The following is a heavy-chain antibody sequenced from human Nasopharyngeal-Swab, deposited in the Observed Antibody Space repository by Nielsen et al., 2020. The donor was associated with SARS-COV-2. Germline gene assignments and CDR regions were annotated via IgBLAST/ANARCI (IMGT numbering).Heavy chain of an antibody. V-gene: IGHV1-2*06. CDR2: INPNSRGT. D-gene: IGHD3-10*01. CDR3: ARVWSGSGSYPDYYYYMDV. CDR1: GYTFTCYY. Sequence: ASVKLSCKASGYTFTCYYMHCVRHAPGQGLEWMGRINPNSRGTNYAQKFQGRVTITRDTSISPAYMGLSRLRSDDTAVYYCARVWSGSGSYPDYYYYMDVWGKGTTVTVSS. J-gene: IGHJ6*03.